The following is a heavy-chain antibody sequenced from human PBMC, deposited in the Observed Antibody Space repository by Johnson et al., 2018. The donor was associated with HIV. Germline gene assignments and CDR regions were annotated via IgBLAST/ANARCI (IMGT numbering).Heavy chain of an antibody. CDR1: GFTFSTYA. CDR3: ATSGDKYSSNWGDAFDI. D-gene: IGHD6-13*01. V-gene: IGHV3-30-3*01. Sequence: QVQLVESGGGVVQPGRSLRLSCTASGFTFSTYAMHWVRRAPGKGLEWMAVISFDGSNKSYADSVKGRFTISRDNAKNSLSLQMNSLRAEDTAVYYCATSGDKYSSNWGDAFDIWGQGTMVTVSS. CDR2: ISFDGSNK. J-gene: IGHJ3*02.